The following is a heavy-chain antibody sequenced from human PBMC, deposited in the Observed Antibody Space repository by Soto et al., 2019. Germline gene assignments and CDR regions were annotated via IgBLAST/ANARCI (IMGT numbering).Heavy chain of an antibody. V-gene: IGHV5-51*01. J-gene: IGHJ3*02. D-gene: IGHD5-12*01. CDR2: IYPGDSDT. CDR3: ASQEMATKNVDAFDI. CDR1: GYSFTSYW. Sequence: EVQLVQSGAEGKKPGESLKISCKGSGYSFTSYWIGWVRQMPGKGLEWMGIIYPGDSDTRYSPSFQGQVTISADKSINTAYPQWSRLKASDTAMYYCASQEMATKNVDAFDIWGQGTMVTVSS.